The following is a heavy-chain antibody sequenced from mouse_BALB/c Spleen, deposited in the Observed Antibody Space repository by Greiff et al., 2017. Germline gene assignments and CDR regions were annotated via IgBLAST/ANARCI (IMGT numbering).Heavy chain of an antibody. V-gene: IGHV5-6-4*01. CDR1: GFTFSSYT. J-gene: IGHJ4*01. Sequence: EVQRVESGGGLVKPGGSLKLSCAASGFTFSSYTMSWVRQTPEKRLEWVATISSGGSYTYYPDSLKGRFTISRDNAKNTMYLQMSSLKSEDTAKYYGTKDWAYDRYDDAMDYWGQGTSVTVSS. D-gene: IGHD2-14*01. CDR3: TKDWAYDRYDDAMDY. CDR2: ISSGGSYT.